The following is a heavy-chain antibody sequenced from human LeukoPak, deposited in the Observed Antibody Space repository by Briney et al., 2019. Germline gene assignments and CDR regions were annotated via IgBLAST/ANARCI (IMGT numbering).Heavy chain of an antibody. CDR2: IIPILGIA. D-gene: IGHD5-18*01. J-gene: IGHJ4*02. CDR1: GGTFTSYA. CDR3: ARGIRGYSYGPDIVGLDY. V-gene: IGHV1-69*04. Sequence: SVKVSCKASGGTFTSYAISWVRQAPGQGLEWMGRIIPILGIANYAQKFQGRVTITAGKSTSTAYMELSSLRSEDTAVYYCARGIRGYSYGPDIVGLDYWGQGTLVTVSS.